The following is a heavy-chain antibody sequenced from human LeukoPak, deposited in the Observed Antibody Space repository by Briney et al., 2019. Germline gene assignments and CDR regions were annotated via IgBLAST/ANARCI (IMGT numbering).Heavy chain of an antibody. CDR3: ARDEIGNTQNGMDV. CDR2: ISSSSSYT. V-gene: IGHV3-21*05. D-gene: IGHD5-18*01. Sequence: PGGSLRLSCAASGFTFSSYSMNWVRQAPGKGLEWVSYISSSSSYTNYADSVKGRFTISRDNAKNSLYLQMNSLRAEDTAVYYCARDEIGNTQNGMDVWGQGTTVTVSS. CDR1: GFTFSSYS. J-gene: IGHJ6*02.